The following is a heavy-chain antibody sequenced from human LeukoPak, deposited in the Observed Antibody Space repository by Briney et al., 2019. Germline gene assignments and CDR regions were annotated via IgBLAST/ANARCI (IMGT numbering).Heavy chain of an antibody. CDR1: GFTFSSYE. Sequence: GGSLRLSCAASGFTFSSYEMNWVRQAPGKGLEWVSYISSSGSTINYADSVKGRFTISRDNAKNSLYLQMNSLRAEDTAVYYCARDRSGYDYYYYYYMDVWGRGTTVTVSS. J-gene: IGHJ6*03. CDR3: ARDRSGYDYYYYYYMDV. D-gene: IGHD5-12*01. CDR2: ISSSGSTI. V-gene: IGHV3-48*03.